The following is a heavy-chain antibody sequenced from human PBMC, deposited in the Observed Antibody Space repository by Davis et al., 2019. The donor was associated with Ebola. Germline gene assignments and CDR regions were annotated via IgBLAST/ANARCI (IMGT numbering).Heavy chain of an antibody. V-gene: IGHV4-59*12. Sequence: MPSETLSLTCTVSGGSISSYYWSWIRQPPGKGLEWIGYIYYSGSTYYNPSLKSRVTISVDTSKNQFSLKLSSVTAADTAVYYCARTPGVLRFLEWLFDYWGQGTLVTVSS. D-gene: IGHD3-3*01. CDR3: ARTPGVLRFLEWLFDY. CDR2: IYYSGST. CDR1: GGSISSYY. J-gene: IGHJ4*02.